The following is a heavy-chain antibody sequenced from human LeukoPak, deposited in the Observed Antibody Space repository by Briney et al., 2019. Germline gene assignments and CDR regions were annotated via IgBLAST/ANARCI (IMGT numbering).Heavy chain of an antibody. CDR3: TRHEDYYGSGSYYEIDY. Sequence: GGSLRLSCAASGFTFSGSAMHWVRQASGKGLEWVGRIRSKANSYATAYAASVKGRFTISRDDSKNTAYLQMNSLKTEDTAVYYCTRHEDYYGSGSYYEIDYGGQGTLVTVSS. J-gene: IGHJ4*02. CDR1: GFTFSGSA. CDR2: IRSKANSYAT. D-gene: IGHD3-10*01. V-gene: IGHV3-73*01.